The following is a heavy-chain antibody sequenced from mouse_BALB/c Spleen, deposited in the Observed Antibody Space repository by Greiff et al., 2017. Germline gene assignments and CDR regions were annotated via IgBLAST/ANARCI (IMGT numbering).Heavy chain of an antibody. D-gene: IGHD1-2*01. V-gene: IGHV1-7*01. CDR1: GYTFTSYW. CDR2: INPSTGYT. CDR3: AIHYYGYFDY. J-gene: IGHJ2*01. Sequence: VQLQQSGAELAKPGASVKMSCKASGYTFTSYWMHWVKQRPGQGLEWIGYINPSTGYTEYNQKSKDKATLTADKSSSTAYMQLSSLTSEDSAVYYCAIHYYGYFDYWGQGTTLTVSS.